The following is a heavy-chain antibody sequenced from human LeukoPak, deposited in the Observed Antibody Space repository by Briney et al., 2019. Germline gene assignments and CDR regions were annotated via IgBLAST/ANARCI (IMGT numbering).Heavy chain of an antibody. CDR1: GGTFSSYA. V-gene: IGHV1-69*13. J-gene: IGHJ4*02. D-gene: IGHD1-14*01. Sequence: GASVKVSCKASGGTFSSYAISWVRQAPGQGLEWMGGIIPIFGTANYAQKFQGRVTITADESTNTAYMELSSLRSEDTAVYYCALGLVGEPSYPSDYWGQGTLVTVSS. CDR2: IIPIFGTA. CDR3: ALGLVGEPSYPSDY.